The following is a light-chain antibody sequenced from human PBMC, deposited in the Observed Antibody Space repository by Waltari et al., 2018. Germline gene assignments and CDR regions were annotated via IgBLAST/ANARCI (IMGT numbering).Light chain of an antibody. J-gene: IGLJ3*02. Sequence: QSALTQPASVSGSPGQSITISCTGTSRDVGHYNYVPWYQQHPGKAPKLMIYEVSNRPSGVSNRFSGSKSGNTASLTISGLQAEDEADYYCSSYTSSSTRVFGGGTKLTVL. V-gene: IGLV2-14*01. CDR2: EVS. CDR3: SSYTSSSTRV. CDR1: SRDVGHYNY.